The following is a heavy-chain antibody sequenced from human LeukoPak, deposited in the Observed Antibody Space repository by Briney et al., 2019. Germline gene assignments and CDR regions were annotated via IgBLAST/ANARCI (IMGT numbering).Heavy chain of an antibody. V-gene: IGHV3-11*01. D-gene: IGHD3-22*01. CDR1: GFTFSDYY. Sequence: GSLRLSCAASGFTFSDYYMSWIRQAPGKGLEWVSYISSSGSTIYYADFVKGRFTISRDNAENSLYLQMNSLGAEDTAVYYCARVRYDSSGYYYGARYAFDMWGQGTMVTVSS. CDR3: ARVRYDSSGYYYGARYAFDM. J-gene: IGHJ3*02. CDR2: ISSSGSTI.